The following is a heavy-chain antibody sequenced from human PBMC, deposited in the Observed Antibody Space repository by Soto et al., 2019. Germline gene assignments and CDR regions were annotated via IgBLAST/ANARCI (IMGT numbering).Heavy chain of an antibody. CDR3: AHRVLRTVFGLVTTTAIYFDF. D-gene: IGHD3-3*01. V-gene: IGHV2-5*02. J-gene: IGHJ4*02. CDR2: IYWDDDK. Sequence: QITLKESGPTVVKPTETLTLTCTFSGFSLTTSGVGVGWVRQSPGKAPEWLALIYWDDDKRYSTSLKSRLNINKDPSKNQVVLTMANVDPADTATYYCAHRVLRTVFGLVTTTAIYFDFWGQGTPVVVSS. CDR1: GFSLTTSGVG.